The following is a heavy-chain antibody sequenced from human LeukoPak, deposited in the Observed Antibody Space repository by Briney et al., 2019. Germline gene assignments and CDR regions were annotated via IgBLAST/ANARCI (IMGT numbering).Heavy chain of an antibody. V-gene: IGHV3-30*18. CDR1: GFTFSSYG. D-gene: IGHD1-26*01. J-gene: IGHJ6*02. Sequence: GGSLRLSCAASGFTFSSYGMHWVRQAPGKGLKWVALISFDGVKTDYADSVKGRFTISRDSSQNTLYLQMNSLRAEDTAVYYCAKVRVRRSAAYGMDVWGQGTTVTVSS. CDR3: AKVRVRRSAAYGMDV. CDR2: ISFDGVKT.